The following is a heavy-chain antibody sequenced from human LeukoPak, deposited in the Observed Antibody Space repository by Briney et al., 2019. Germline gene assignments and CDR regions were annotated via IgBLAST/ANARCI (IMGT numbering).Heavy chain of an antibody. CDR3: ASYSYDFWNCYYSGYYGMDV. D-gene: IGHD3-3*01. CDR1: GDTFSSYA. J-gene: IGHJ6*02. CDR2: ISPNNGIA. V-gene: IGHV1-69*10. Sequence: GASVKVSCKASGDTFSSYAISWVRQAPGQGLEWMGWISPNNGIANYAQKFQGRVTITADKSTSTAYMELRSLRSEDTAVYYCASYSYDFWNCYYSGYYGMDVWGQGTTVTVSS.